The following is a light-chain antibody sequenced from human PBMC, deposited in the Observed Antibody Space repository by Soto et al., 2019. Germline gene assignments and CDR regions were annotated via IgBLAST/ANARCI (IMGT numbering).Light chain of an antibody. V-gene: IGKV3-15*01. CDR3: QQYNNWPYT. Sequence: EIVMTQSPATLSVSPGERATLSCRASQSVSSILAWYQQKPGQAPRLLIYGASTGATGVPARFSGSGSGTEFTLTISSLQSEDFALYYCQQYNNWPYTFGQGTKLEIK. J-gene: IGKJ2*01. CDR2: GAS. CDR1: QSVSSI.